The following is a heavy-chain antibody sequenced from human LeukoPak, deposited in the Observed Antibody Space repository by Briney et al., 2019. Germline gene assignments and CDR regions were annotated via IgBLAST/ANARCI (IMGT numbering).Heavy chain of an antibody. Sequence: HTGGSLRLSCVASGFTFSYYSMNWARQAPGKGLEWISYIRSRDGTVSYADSVKGRFTISTDTAKSSLFLQMNGLSADDTAVYYCAGNYYYYDSSGYHTPHDYWGQGTLVTVSS. CDR2: IRSRDGTV. D-gene: IGHD3-22*01. CDR3: AGNYYYYDSSGYHTPHDY. CDR1: GFTFSYYS. J-gene: IGHJ4*02. V-gene: IGHV3-48*01.